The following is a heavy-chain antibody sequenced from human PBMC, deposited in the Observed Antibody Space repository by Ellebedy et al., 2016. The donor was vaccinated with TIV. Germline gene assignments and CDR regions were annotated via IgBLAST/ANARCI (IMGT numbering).Heavy chain of an antibody. CDR1: GYSFTTFT. V-gene: IGHV1-3*01. CDR2: INPDNGDT. CDR3: ARARGGCSGDGCYSDFDF. D-gene: IGHD2-15*01. Sequence: AASVKVSCKASGYSFTTFTIHWVRHAPGQRPEWMGWINPDNGDTKPSQKFQARVTITRDTFASTAYMELSSLRSEDTAVYHCARARGGCSGDGCYSDFDFWGQGTLVTVSS. J-gene: IGHJ4*02.